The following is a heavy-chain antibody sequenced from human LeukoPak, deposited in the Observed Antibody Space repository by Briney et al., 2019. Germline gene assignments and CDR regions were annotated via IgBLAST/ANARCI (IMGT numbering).Heavy chain of an antibody. CDR1: GGSISSHY. D-gene: IGHD6-6*01. J-gene: IGHJ6*03. V-gene: IGHV4-59*11. Sequence: PSETLSLTCTVSGGSISSHYWSWIRQPPGKGLEWIGYIYYSGSTNYNPSLKSRVTISVDTSKNQFSLKLSSVTAADTAVYYCARVWVGSSSFSYYYYYYMDVWGKGTTVPVSS. CDR2: IYYSGST. CDR3: ARVWVGSSSFSYYYYYYMDV.